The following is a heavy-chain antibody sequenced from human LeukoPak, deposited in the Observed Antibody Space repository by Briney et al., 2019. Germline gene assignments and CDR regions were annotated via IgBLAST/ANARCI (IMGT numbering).Heavy chain of an antibody. CDR3: ARGRAVLDLYYFDY. V-gene: IGHV1-18*01. CDR1: GFTFTYA. CDR2: INTYNGNT. Sequence: ASVKVSCKASGFTFTYAISWVRQAPGQGLEWMGWINTYNGNTKYAQKFQGRVSVTTDTSTSTAYMELRSLRSDDTAVCYCARGRAVLDLYYFDYWGQGTLVTVSS. D-gene: IGHD3/OR15-3a*01. J-gene: IGHJ4*02.